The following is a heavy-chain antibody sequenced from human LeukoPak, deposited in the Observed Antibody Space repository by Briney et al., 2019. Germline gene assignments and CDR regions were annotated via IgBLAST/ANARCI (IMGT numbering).Heavy chain of an antibody. J-gene: IGHJ4*02. CDR1: VYTFTSYD. CDR2: MNPKSGNT. CDR3: ASVTRIIDY. D-gene: IGHD2-15*01. V-gene: IGHV1-8*01. Sequence: ASVKVSCKASVYTFTSYDINWVRQATGQGLEWMGWMNPKSGNTGYAQKFQGRVTMTRDTSISKAYMELGSLRSEDTAVYYCASVTRIIDYWGQGTLVTVSS.